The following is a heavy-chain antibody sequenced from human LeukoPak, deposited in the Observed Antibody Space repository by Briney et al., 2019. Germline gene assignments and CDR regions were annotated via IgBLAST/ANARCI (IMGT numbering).Heavy chain of an antibody. CDR2: IYYSGST. CDR1: GVSISSYY. CDR3: ARSSSHYYYYGMDV. Sequence: PSETLSLTCTVSGVSISSYYWSWIRQPPGKGLEWIGYIYYSGSTNYNPSLKSRVTISVDTSKNQFSLKLSSVTAADTAVYYCARSSSHYYYYGMDVWGQGTTVTVSS. J-gene: IGHJ6*02. D-gene: IGHD1-1*01. V-gene: IGHV4-59*01.